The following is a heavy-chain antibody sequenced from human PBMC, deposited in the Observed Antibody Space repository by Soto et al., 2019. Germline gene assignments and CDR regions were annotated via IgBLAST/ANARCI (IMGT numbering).Heavy chain of an antibody. Sequence: QVQLVESGGGVVQPGRSLRLSCAASGFTFSSYAMHWVRQAPGKGLEWVAVISYDGSNKYYADSVKGRFTISRDNSKNTLYLQMNSLRAEDTAVYYCARERRLGTERPFDYWGQGTLVTVSS. V-gene: IGHV3-30-3*01. J-gene: IGHJ4*02. CDR2: ISYDGSNK. CDR3: ARERRLGTERPFDY. D-gene: IGHD7-27*01. CDR1: GFTFSSYA.